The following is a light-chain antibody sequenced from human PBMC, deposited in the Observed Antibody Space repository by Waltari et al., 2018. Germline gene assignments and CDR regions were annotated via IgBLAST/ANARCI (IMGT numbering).Light chain of an antibody. CDR2: WAS. CDR3: QQYYTTPRT. J-gene: IGKJ1*01. Sequence: DIVMTQSPDSLAVSLGERATINCKSSQSVLYSSNNNNYLSWYRQKPGQPPQSLFYWASTRASGVPDRFSGGGCGTDFTLTISSLQAEDVAVYYCQQYYTTPRTFGQGTTVEIK. V-gene: IGKV4-1*01. CDR1: QSVLYSSNNNNY.